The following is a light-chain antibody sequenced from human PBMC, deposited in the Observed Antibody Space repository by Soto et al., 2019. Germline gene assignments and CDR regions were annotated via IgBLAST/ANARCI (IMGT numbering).Light chain of an antibody. CDR2: GAS. CDR1: QSVSSN. V-gene: IGKV3-15*01. Sequence: EIGMTQSPATLSVSTGERATLSCRASQSVSSNLAWYQQKPGQAPRLLIYGASTRATGIPARFSGSGSGTEFTLTISSLQSEDFAVYYCQQYKNWPRTFGQGTKVDI. J-gene: IGKJ1*01. CDR3: QQYKNWPRT.